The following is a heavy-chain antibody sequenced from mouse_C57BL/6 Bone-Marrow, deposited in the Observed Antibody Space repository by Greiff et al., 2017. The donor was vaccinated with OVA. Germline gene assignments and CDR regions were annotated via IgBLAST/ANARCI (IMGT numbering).Heavy chain of an antibody. CDR2: IYPGDGDT. D-gene: IGHD2-5*01. V-gene: IGHV1-82*01. CDR3: ARTYYSNYGFAY. Sequence: VQLQQSGPELVKPGASVKISCKASGYAFSGSWMNWVKQRPGKGLEWIGRIYPGDGDTNYNGKFKGKATLTADKSSSTAYMQLSSLTSEDSAVYFCARTYYSNYGFAYWGQGTLVTVSA. J-gene: IGHJ3*01. CDR1: GYAFSGSW.